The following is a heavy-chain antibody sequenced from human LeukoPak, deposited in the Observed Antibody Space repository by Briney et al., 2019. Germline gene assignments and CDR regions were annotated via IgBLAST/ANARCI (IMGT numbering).Heavy chain of an antibody. Sequence: PSETLSLTCTVSGDSISSSSYYWVWIRQPPGKGLEWIGSIYYGGTTYYNASLKSRVIISADTSKNQFSVKLNSVTAADSAVYYCARHGPRYSSSWPLDYWGQGTLVTVSS. J-gene: IGHJ4*02. CDR2: IYYGGTT. CDR3: ARHGPRYSSSWPLDY. D-gene: IGHD6-13*01. CDR1: GDSISSSSYY. V-gene: IGHV4-39*01.